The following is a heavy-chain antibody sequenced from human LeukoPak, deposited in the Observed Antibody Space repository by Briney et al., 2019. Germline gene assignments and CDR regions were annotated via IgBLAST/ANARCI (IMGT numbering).Heavy chain of an antibody. CDR1: GFTFSSYA. CDR3: ARDIGIVVVPAATGWFDP. J-gene: IGHJ5*02. Sequence: GGSLRLSCAASGFTFSSYAMHWVRQAPGKGLEWVAVISYDGSNKYYADSVKGRFTISRDNSKNTLYLQINSLRAEDTAVYYCARDIGIVVVPAATGWFDPWGQGTLVTVSS. V-gene: IGHV3-30-3*01. CDR2: ISYDGSNK. D-gene: IGHD2-2*01.